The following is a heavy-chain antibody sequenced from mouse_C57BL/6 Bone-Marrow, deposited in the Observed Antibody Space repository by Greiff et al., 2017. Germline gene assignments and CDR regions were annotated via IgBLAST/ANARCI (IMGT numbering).Heavy chain of an antibody. CDR2: INPGSGGT. Sequence: QVQLQQSGAELVRPGTSVKVSCKASGYAYTNYLIEWVKQRPGQGLEWIGVINPGSGGTNYNEKFKGKATLTADKSSSTAYMQLSSLTSDDTAVYICARERTINDGKHYYAMDYWGQGTSVTVSS. J-gene: IGHJ4*01. CDR3: ARERTINDGKHYYAMDY. CDR1: GYAYTNYL. D-gene: IGHD2-1*01. V-gene: IGHV1-54*01.